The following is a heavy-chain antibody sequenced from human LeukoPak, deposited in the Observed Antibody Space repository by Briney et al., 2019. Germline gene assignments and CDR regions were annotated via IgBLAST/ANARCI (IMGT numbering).Heavy chain of an antibody. Sequence: GGSLRLSCAASGFTFSSYWMHWVRQAPGKGLVWVSRINTYGSSTNYADSVKGRFTISRDNAKNTVYLQMNSLSAEDTAMYYCTFSSYGDHVGVDAFDMWGQGTMVTVSS. CDR1: GFTFSSYW. CDR2: INTYGSST. CDR3: TFSSYGDHVGVDAFDM. V-gene: IGHV3-74*01. J-gene: IGHJ3*02. D-gene: IGHD4-17*01.